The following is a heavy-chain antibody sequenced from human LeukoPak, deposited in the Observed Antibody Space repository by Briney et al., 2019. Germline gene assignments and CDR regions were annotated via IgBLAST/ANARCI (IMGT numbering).Heavy chain of an antibody. CDR2: IYSGGST. D-gene: IGHD2-21*01. CDR3: ARRTGDYYYYMDV. J-gene: IGHJ6*03. V-gene: IGHV3-66*01. Sequence: GGSLRLSCAASGFTVSSNYMSWVRQAPGKGLEWVSVIYSGGSTYYADSVKGRFTISRDNSKNTLYLRMNSLRAEDTAVYYCARRTGDYYYYMDVWGKGTTVTISS. CDR1: GFTVSSNY.